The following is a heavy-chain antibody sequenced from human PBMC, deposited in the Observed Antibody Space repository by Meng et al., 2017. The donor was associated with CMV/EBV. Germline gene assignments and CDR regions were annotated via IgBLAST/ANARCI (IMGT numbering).Heavy chain of an antibody. CDR2: IYWNDDK. Sequence: SGPTLVKPTQTLTLTCTFSGFSLSTSGVGVGWIRQPPGKALEWLALIYWNDDKRYSPSLKSRLTNTKDTSKNQVVLTMTNMDPVDTATYYCAHSWYGFGPNWFDPWGQGTLVTVSS. CDR3: AHSWYGFGPNWFDP. CDR1: GFSLSTSGVG. D-gene: IGHD3/OR15-3a*01. J-gene: IGHJ5*02. V-gene: IGHV2-5*01.